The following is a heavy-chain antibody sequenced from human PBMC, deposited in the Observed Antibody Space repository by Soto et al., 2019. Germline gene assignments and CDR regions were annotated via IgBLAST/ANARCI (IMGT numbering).Heavy chain of an antibody. V-gene: IGHV5-51*01. CDR3: ARRCSGGSCYSSQNFYGMDV. Sequence: PGESLKISCKGSGYSFTSYWIGWVRQMPGKGLEWMGIIYPGDSETKYSPSFEGQVTISADKSISTAYLQWSSLKASDTATYYCARRCSGGSCYSSQNFYGMDVWGQGTTVTVSS. J-gene: IGHJ6*02. CDR1: GYSFTSYW. CDR2: IYPGDSET. D-gene: IGHD2-15*01.